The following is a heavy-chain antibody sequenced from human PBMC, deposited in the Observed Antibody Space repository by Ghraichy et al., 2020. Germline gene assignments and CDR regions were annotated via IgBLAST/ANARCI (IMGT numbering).Heavy chain of an antibody. CDR1: GFTFSSYD. CDR3: ARGRERSSSSSRYYYYYGMDV. Sequence: GGSLRLSCAASGFTFSSYDMHWVRQATGKGLEWVSAIGTAGDTYYPGSVKGRFTISRENAKNSLYLQMNSLRAGDTAVYYCARGRERSSSSSRYYYYYGMDVWGQGTTVTVSS. CDR2: IGTAGDT. D-gene: IGHD6-6*01. J-gene: IGHJ6*02. V-gene: IGHV3-13*01.